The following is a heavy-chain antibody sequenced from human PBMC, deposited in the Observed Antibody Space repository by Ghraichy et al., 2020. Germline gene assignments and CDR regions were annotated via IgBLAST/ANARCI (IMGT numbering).Heavy chain of an antibody. V-gene: IGHV3-23*01. CDR2: HGGSAGET. D-gene: IGHD3-16*02. Sequence: GGSLRLSCAASGFPFNTYAMNWVRQAPGKGREWVAMHGGSAGETEYADSVRGRFTISRDTSRNIVYLQMNRLTAGDTALYYCARVSRGSYPNPMDYWGQGTLVTVSS. CDR1: GFPFNTYA. J-gene: IGHJ4*02. CDR3: ARVSRGSYPNPMDY.